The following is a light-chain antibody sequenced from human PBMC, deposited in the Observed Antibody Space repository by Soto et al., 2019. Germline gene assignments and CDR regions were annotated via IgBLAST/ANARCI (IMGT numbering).Light chain of an antibody. CDR2: GSS. J-gene: IGKJ5*01. CDR3: QQYNSWPPIT. Sequence: EIVMTQSPDTLSVSPGGGVTLSCRASESVRSKVAWYQQKPGQVPRLLIYGSSTRATGIPDRFRGSGSGTEYTLTISSLQSEDFAVYYCQQYNSWPPITFGQGTRLEI. CDR1: ESVRSK. V-gene: IGKV3-15*01.